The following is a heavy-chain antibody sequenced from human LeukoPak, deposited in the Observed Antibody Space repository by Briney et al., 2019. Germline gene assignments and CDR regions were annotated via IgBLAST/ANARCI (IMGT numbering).Heavy chain of an antibody. CDR3: ARDISTYYYDRSGYYPTDY. CDR1: GRTVSSFP. Sequence: SEKVNCNAAGRTVSSFPMSWVRQSPRRWLEWMGRLIQSFGAANYSQKFQGRVTNTTAESTSTAYMEVSSLRSEDTAVYYCARDISTYYYDRSGYYPTDYWGQGTLVTVSS. V-gene: IGHV1-69*05. D-gene: IGHD3-22*01. CDR2: LIQSFGAA. J-gene: IGHJ4*02.